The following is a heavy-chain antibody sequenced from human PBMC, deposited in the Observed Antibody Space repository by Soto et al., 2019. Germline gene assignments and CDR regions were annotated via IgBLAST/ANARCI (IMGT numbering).Heavy chain of an antibody. CDR3: ARIKLVEWFFINVDVYDMDV. V-gene: IGHV3-48*02. Sequence: GGSLRLSCVASGFSLSDYAVNWVRQAPGKGLEWVSFISSDSRTIYYADFVEGRFTVSRDNASNSVSLQMDSLRDEDAAVYYCARIKLVEWFFINVDVYDMDVWGQGTPVTVSS. J-gene: IGHJ6*02. CDR2: ISSDSRTI. D-gene: IGHD3-3*01. CDR1: GFSLSDYA.